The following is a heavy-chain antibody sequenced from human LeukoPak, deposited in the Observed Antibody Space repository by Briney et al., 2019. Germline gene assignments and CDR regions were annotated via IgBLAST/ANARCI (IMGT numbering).Heavy chain of an antibody. Sequence: PGGSLRLSCAASGFIFSSYAMSWVRQGPARGLEWLSSLRGDGETFYAGSVKGRFTLSRDEPRNMVYFQLNNLRVEDTAVYYCAKASWVSTADAVLWGQGVLVTVSS. V-gene: IGHV3-23*01. CDR1: GFIFSSYA. J-gene: IGHJ4*02. CDR2: LRGDGET. CDR3: AKASWVSTADAVL. D-gene: IGHD2-8*01.